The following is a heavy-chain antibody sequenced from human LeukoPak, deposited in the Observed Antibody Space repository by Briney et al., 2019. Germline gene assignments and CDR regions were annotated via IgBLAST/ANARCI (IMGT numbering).Heavy chain of an antibody. D-gene: IGHD3-9*01. CDR2: INPNSGGT. J-gene: IGHJ6*02. V-gene: IGHV1-2*02. Sequence: ASVKVSCKASGYTFTGYYMHWVRQAPGQGLEWMGWINPNSGGTNYAQKFQGRVTMTRDTSISTAYMELSRLRSDDTAVYYCARDFGILTPGEHGMDVWGQGITVTVSS. CDR1: GYTFTGYY. CDR3: ARDFGILTPGEHGMDV.